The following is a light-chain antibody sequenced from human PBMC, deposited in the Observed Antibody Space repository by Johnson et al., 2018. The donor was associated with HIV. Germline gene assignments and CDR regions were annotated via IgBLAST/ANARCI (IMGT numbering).Light chain of an antibody. Sequence: QPVLTQPPSVSAAPGQKVTISCSGSSSNIGNNYVSWYQQLPGTATKLLIYDNNKRPSGIPDRFCGSKSGTSATLGITGLKTGDEADYYCGTWDSSLSASKVFGTGTKVTDL. V-gene: IGLV1-51*01. CDR3: GTWDSSLSASKV. CDR2: DNN. CDR1: SSNIGNNY. J-gene: IGLJ1*01.